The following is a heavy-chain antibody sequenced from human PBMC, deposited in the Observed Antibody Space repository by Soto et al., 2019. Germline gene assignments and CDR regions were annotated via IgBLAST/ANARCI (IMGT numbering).Heavy chain of an antibody. J-gene: IGHJ4*02. V-gene: IGHV4-31*03. CDR2: IYYSGST. CDR1: GGSISSGGYY. Sequence: PSETLSLTCTVSGGSISSGGYYWSWIRQHPGKGLEWIGYIYYSGSTYYNPSLKSRVTISVDTSKNQFSLKLSSVTAADTAVYYCARSDEDYYDSSGFDYWGQGTLVTVSS. CDR3: ARSDEDYYDSSGFDY. D-gene: IGHD3-22*01.